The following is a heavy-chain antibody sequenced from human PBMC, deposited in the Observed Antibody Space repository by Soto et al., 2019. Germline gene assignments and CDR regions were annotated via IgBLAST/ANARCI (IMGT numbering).Heavy chain of an antibody. D-gene: IGHD6-6*01. CDR2: ISQSGAT. J-gene: IGHJ6*02. Sequence: SETLSLTCAVSGGSITSGAYSWSWIRQPPGKVLEWLGYISQSGATYYNPSLKSRVTISVDTSKNQFSLKLSSVTAADTAVYYCARDHSSSSRVGYYYYGMDVWGQGTTVTVSS. CDR1: GGSITSGAYS. V-gene: IGHV4-30-2*01. CDR3: ARDHSSSSRVGYYYYGMDV.